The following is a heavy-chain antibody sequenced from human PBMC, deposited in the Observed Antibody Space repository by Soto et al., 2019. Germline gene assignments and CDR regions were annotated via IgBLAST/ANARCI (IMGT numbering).Heavy chain of an antibody. D-gene: IGHD3-10*01. J-gene: IGHJ4*02. CDR2: INVYNGNT. CDR3: ARDTSRGEYDY. Sequence: QVQLVQSGAEVKKPGASVKVSCKASGYTFTSYGISWVRQAPGQGLEWMGWINVYNGNTNYAQKLHGRVTMTTDTSPSTAYLDLRSLRPDDTGVYFCARDTSRGEYDYWGQGTLVTVSS. V-gene: IGHV1-18*01. CDR1: GYTFTSYG.